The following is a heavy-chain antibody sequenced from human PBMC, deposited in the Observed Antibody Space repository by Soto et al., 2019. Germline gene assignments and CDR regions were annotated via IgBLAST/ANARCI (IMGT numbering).Heavy chain of an antibody. V-gene: IGHV1-18*01. CDR2: ISAYNGNT. J-gene: IGHJ6*03. CDR1: GYTFTSYG. CDR3: ARVVKSGEGYYYYYYYMDV. Sequence: QVQLVQSGAEVKKPGASVKVSCKASGYTFTSYGISWVRQAPGQGLEWMGWISAYNGNTNYAQKLQGRVTMTTDTATSTAYMELRSLRSDDTAVYYCARVVKSGEGYYYYYYYMDVWGKGTTVTVSS. D-gene: IGHD2-15*01.